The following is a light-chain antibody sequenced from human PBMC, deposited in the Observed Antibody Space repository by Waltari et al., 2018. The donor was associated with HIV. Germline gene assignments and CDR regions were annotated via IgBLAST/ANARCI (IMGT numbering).Light chain of an antibody. CDR3: QSYDISLSGWV. CDR1: SSHIGDGYD. Sequence: QSVLTQPPSVSGAPGQRVTISCTGRSSHIGDGYDVHWYQQFPGTAPKVLIYGNTYRPSGVPDRFSGSKSGSSASLLITGLQAEDDADYYCQSYDISLSGWVFGGGTKLTVL. J-gene: IGLJ3*02. CDR2: GNT. V-gene: IGLV1-40*01.